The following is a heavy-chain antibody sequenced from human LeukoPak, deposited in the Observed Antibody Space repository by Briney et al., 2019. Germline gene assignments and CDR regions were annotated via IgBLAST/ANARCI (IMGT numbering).Heavy chain of an antibody. D-gene: IGHD6-19*01. Sequence: PSETLSLTCTVSGGSVSNYYCSWIRQPPGKRLEWIGYIYYTGHTNYNPSLESRVTMSVDTSKNQFSLKLNSVTAADTAVYYCARHPPSSGWFHYWGQGTLVTVSS. J-gene: IGHJ4*02. CDR2: IYYTGHT. V-gene: IGHV4-59*08. CDR3: ARHPPSSGWFHY. CDR1: GGSVSNYY.